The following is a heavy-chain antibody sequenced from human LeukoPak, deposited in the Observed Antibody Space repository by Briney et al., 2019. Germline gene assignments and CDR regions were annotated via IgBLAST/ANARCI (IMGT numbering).Heavy chain of an antibody. V-gene: IGHV3-74*01. CDR3: ATGHSYGYDY. J-gene: IGHJ4*02. CDR1: GLTFSDVW. D-gene: IGHD5-18*01. CDR2: VKGDGRTT. Sequence: HPGGSLRLSSAASGLTFSDVWMHCVPQPPGKRLVWGALVKGDGRTTIYADSVKSRFTISRDNAKNTWYLQMNSPRADDWGVYYCATGHSYGYDYWGQGVLVTVSS.